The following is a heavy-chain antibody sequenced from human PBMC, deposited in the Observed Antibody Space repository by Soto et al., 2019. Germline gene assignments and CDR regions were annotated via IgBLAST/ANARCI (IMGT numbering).Heavy chain of an antibody. CDR3: VRMATFGSLNWFDP. D-gene: IGHD3-16*01. Sequence: ASVKVSCKSSDNTFTHYGITWVRQATGQGLEWMGWMNPGSGDTGYAQKFQGRVTMTRDISIATAYMELSSLRSDDTAIYYCVRMATFGSLNWFDPWGQGTLVTVS. V-gene: IGHV1-8*02. J-gene: IGHJ5*02. CDR2: MNPGSGDT. CDR1: DNTFTHYG.